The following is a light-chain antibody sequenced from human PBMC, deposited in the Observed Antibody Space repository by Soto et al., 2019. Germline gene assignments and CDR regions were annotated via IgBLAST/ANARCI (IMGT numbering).Light chain of an antibody. CDR1: SSDVGGYDY. CDR3: TSYTSNSHVV. Sequence: QSALTQPASVSGSPGQSITISCTGTSSDVGGYDYVSWYQQHPGKAPKLMISEVSNRPSGVSNRFSGSKSGNTASLTISGLQAEDEADYYCTSYTSNSHVVFGGGTKLPS. CDR2: EVS. V-gene: IGLV2-14*01. J-gene: IGLJ2*01.